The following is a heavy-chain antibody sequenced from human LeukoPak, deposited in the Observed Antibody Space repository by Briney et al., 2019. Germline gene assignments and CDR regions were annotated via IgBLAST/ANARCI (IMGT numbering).Heavy chain of an antibody. D-gene: IGHD3-10*01. V-gene: IGHV1-69*06. Sequence: ASVKVSCKASGRTFSSYAISWVRQAPGQGLEWMGRIIPIFGTANYAQKFQGRVTITADKSTSTAYMELSSLRSEDTAVYYCARGSLVRGVIITMGWFDPWGQGTLVTVSS. J-gene: IGHJ5*02. CDR2: IIPIFGTA. CDR3: ARGSLVRGVIITMGWFDP. CDR1: GRTFSSYA.